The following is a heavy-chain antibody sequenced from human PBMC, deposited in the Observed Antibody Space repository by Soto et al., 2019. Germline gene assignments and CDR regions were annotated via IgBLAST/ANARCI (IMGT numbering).Heavy chain of an antibody. Sequence: EVQLVESGGGLVQPGGSLRLSCAASGFTFSNFWVNWVRQAPGKGLEWVTNIKHGGIERNYVDSVKGRFTISRDDTKNSLFLKVNNLRVEVTPIYNCLVSTAAVDIWGRGTTVTVSS. V-gene: IGHV3-7*01. CDR1: GFTFSNFW. CDR2: IKHGGIER. CDR3: LVSTAAVDI. J-gene: IGHJ3*02. D-gene: IGHD5-12*01.